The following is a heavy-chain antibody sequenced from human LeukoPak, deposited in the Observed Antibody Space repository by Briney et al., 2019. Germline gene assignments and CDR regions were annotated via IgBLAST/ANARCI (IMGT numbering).Heavy chain of an antibody. Sequence: GGSLRLSCAASGFTVSSNYMSWVRQAPGKGLEWVSVIYSGGSTYYADSVRGRFTISRDNAKNSLYLQMNSLRAEDTAVYYCAPGRDGYKDDYWGQGTLVTVSS. D-gene: IGHD5-24*01. CDR1: GFTVSSNY. CDR3: APGRDGYKDDY. V-gene: IGHV3-53*01. CDR2: IYSGGST. J-gene: IGHJ4*02.